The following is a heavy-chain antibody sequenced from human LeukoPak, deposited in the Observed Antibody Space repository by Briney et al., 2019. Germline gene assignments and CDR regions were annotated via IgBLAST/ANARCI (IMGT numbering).Heavy chain of an antibody. Sequence: GGSLRLSCAASGFTFSSYSMNWVRQAPGKGLEWLSYISSSSGNIYYADSVKGRFTISRDNAKNSLYLQMNSLRAEDSAVYYCAREGPFYDSTGYPGPDYWGQGTLVTVSS. J-gene: IGHJ4*02. CDR1: GFTFSSYS. CDR2: ISSSSGNI. D-gene: IGHD3-22*01. V-gene: IGHV3-48*04. CDR3: AREGPFYDSTGYPGPDY.